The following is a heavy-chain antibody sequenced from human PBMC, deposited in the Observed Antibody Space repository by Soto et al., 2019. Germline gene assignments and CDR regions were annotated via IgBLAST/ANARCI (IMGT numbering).Heavy chain of an antibody. V-gene: IGHV4-61*01. J-gene: IGHJ4*02. CDR1: GVSISSTSYN. CDR3: ARDRVIAYYDSSGSPSGFDY. CDR2: IYYSGST. Sequence: SETLSLTCNVSGVSISSTSYNWSWIRQPPGKGLEWIGYIYYSGSTNYNPSLKSRVTISVDTSKNQFSLKLSSVTAADTAVYYCARDRVIAYYDSSGSPSGFDYWGQGTLVTVSS. D-gene: IGHD3-22*01.